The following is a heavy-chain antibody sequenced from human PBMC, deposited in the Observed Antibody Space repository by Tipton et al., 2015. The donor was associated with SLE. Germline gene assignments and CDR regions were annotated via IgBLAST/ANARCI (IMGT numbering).Heavy chain of an antibody. J-gene: IGHJ4*02. V-gene: IGHV3-23*01. Sequence: SLRLSCVASGFTFSSYAMSWVRQAPGKGLEWVSAISSGGRTYYADSVKGRVTISRDNSKNTLYLQMNNLRAEDTAVYYCAKVEGSFDYWGQGTLVTVSS. CDR3: AKVEGSFDY. D-gene: IGHD3-10*01. CDR1: GFTFSSYA. CDR2: ISSGGRT.